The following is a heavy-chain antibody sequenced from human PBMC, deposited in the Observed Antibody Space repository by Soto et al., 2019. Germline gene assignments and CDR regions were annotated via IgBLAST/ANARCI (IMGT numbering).Heavy chain of an antibody. J-gene: IGHJ4*02. V-gene: IGHV3-23*01. CDR2: ISVGGVST. D-gene: IGHD2-8*02. CDR3: AKGSTAYYYDS. Sequence: EVQLLESGGGLVQPGGSLRLSCAAYGFTFSSYAMSWVRQAPGKGLEWVSTISVGGVSTYYADSVKGRFTISRDNSKNTLYLQMNSLRAEDAAIYYCAKGSTAYYYDSWGQGTLVTVSS. CDR1: GFTFSSYA.